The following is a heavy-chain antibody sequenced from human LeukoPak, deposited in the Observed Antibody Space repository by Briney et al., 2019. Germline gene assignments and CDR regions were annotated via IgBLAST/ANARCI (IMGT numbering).Heavy chain of an antibody. V-gene: IGHV3-21*01. J-gene: IGHJ4*02. CDR1: GFTFSSYS. Sequence: GGSLRLSCAASGFTFSSYSMNWVRQAPGKGLEWVSSISSSSSYIYYADSVKGRFTISRDNAKNSLYLQMNSLRAEDTAVYYCARDRIKREQWHFDYWGQGTLVTVSS. CDR2: ISSSSSYI. CDR3: ARDRIKREQWHFDY. D-gene: IGHD6-19*01.